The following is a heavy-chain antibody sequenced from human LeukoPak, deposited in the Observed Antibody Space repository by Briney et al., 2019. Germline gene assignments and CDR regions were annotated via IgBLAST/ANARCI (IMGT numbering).Heavy chain of an antibody. V-gene: IGHV4-39*01. Sequence: SETLSLTCTVSGGSISSSSYYWGWIRQPPGKGLEWIGSIYYSGSTYYNPSLKSRVTISVDTSKNQFSLKLSSVTAADRAVYYCARHYYDSSGYYFDYWGQGTLVTVSS. J-gene: IGHJ4*02. CDR2: IYYSGST. D-gene: IGHD3-22*01. CDR3: ARHYYDSSGYYFDY. CDR1: GGSISSSSYY.